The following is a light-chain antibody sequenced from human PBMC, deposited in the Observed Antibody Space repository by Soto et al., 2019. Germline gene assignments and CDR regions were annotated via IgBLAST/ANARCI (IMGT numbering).Light chain of an antibody. CDR3: QLYGASPKYT. Sequence: EIVLTQSPGTLSLSPGQRATLSCRASQSVSSSSLAWYQQRPGQAPRLLIYGAYRRATGIPDRVSGSRSGTDFTLTISRLEPEDFAVYYCQLYGASPKYTFGQGTKLEIK. J-gene: IGKJ2*01. V-gene: IGKV3-20*01. CDR1: QSVSSSS. CDR2: GAY.